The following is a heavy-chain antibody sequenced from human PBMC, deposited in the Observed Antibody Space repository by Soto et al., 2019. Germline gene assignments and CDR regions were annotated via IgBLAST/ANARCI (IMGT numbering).Heavy chain of an antibody. V-gene: IGHV6-1*01. CDR3: ARSVTMIVVVLNWFDP. Sequence: RSQTLSLTCAISGDSVSSNSAAWNWIRQSPSRGLEWLGRTYYRSKWYNDYAVSVKSRITIDPDTSKNQFSLQLNSVTPEDTAVYYCARSVTMIVVVLNWFDPWGQGTLVTVSS. CDR1: GDSVSSNSAA. CDR2: TYYRSKWYN. J-gene: IGHJ5*02. D-gene: IGHD3-22*01.